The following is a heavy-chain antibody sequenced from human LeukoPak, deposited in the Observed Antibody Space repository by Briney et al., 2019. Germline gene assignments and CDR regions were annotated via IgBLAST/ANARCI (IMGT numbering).Heavy chain of an antibody. CDR2: IKTEAVGATT. Sequence: GGSLRLSCVTSGFTITTACMSWVRQAPGKGLEWLAHIKTEAVGATTAYAATIRGRITISRDDSKNMVFLQMTSLKTEDTVIYYGISHFPSFYGFDVWGKGTTVTVTS. D-gene: IGHD2/OR15-2a*01. J-gene: IGHJ6*04. CDR3: ISHFPSFYGFDV. V-gene: IGHV3-15*01. CDR1: GFTITTAC.